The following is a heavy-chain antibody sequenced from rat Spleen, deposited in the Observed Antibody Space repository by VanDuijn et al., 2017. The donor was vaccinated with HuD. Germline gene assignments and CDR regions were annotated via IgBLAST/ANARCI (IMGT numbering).Heavy chain of an antibody. CDR3: ARRTTGLFDY. V-gene: IGHV5-7*01. CDR1: GFTFSDYY. J-gene: IGHJ2*01. Sequence: EVQLVESGGGLVQPGTSLKLSCAASGFTFSDYYMAWVRQVPTKGLEWVATINYDGSGTYYRDSVKGRFTISRDNAKNTLYLQMDSLRSEDTATYYCARRTTGLFDYWGQGVMVTVSS. D-gene: IGHD4-1*01. CDR2: INYDGSGT.